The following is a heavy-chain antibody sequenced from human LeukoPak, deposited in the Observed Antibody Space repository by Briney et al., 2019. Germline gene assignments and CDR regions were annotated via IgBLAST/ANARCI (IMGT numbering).Heavy chain of an antibody. Sequence: GGSLRLSXAASGFTFDDYGMSWVRQAPGKGLEWVSGINWNGGSTGYADSVKGRFTISRDNAKNSLYLQMNSLRAEDTALYYCARDRGSTVADAFDIWGQGTMVTVSS. CDR2: INWNGGST. CDR1: GFTFDDYG. D-gene: IGHD4-23*01. V-gene: IGHV3-20*04. CDR3: ARDRGSTVADAFDI. J-gene: IGHJ3*02.